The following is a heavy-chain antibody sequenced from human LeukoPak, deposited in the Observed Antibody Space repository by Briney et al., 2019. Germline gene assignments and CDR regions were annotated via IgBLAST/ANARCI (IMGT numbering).Heavy chain of an antibody. D-gene: IGHD6-19*01. CDR3: ARLYSSGWYFWFDP. Sequence: PSETLSLTCTVSGGSISSSSYYWGWIRQPPGKGLEWIGSIYYSGSTYYNPSLKSRVTMSVDTSKNQFSLKLSSVTAADTAVYYCARLYSSGWYFWFDPWGQGTLVTVSS. V-gene: IGHV4-39*07. CDR2: IYYSGST. CDR1: GGSISSSSYY. J-gene: IGHJ5*02.